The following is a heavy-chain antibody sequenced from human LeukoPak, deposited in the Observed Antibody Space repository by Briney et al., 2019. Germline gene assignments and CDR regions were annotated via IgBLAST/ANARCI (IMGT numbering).Heavy chain of an antibody. CDR3: ASLTTVTTPTVYAFDI. CDR1: GGSFSDYY. J-gene: IGHJ3*02. D-gene: IGHD4-17*01. CDR2: INHSGST. Sequence: PSETLSLTCAVYGGSFSDYYWSWIRQPPGKGLEWIGEINHSGSTNYNPSLKSRVTISVDTSKNQFSLKLSSVTAADTAVYYCASLTTVTTPTVYAFDIWGQGTMVTVSS. V-gene: IGHV4-34*01.